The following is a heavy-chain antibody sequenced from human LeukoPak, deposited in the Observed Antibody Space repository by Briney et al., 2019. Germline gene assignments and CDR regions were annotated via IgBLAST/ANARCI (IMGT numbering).Heavy chain of an antibody. D-gene: IGHD3-10*01. CDR1: GYSSTSSS. Sequence: GESLKISCKVSGYSSTSSSIGWVSQMPGKGLEWMGIIYPGDSDTRYSPSFQGQVTISDDKYISTAYLQWSSLKASDTAMYYCARQYMVRGVIVGDYWGQGTLVTVSS. J-gene: IGHJ4*02. CDR3: ARQYMVRGVIVGDY. CDR2: IYPGDSDT. V-gene: IGHV5-51*01.